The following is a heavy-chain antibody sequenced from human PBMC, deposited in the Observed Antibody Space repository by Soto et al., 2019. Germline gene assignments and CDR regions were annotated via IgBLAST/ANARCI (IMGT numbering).Heavy chain of an antibody. CDR3: ARNLQNAFDI. Sequence: VGSVRLSCAASGFTFSNFWMSWVRQAPGKGLEWVANIKQDGSEKYFMDSVKGRFTISRDNAKNSLYLQMNSLRAEDTAVYYCARNLQNAFDIWGQGTMVTVSS. D-gene: IGHD1-1*01. CDR1: GFTFSNFW. CDR2: IKQDGSEK. V-gene: IGHV3-7*01. J-gene: IGHJ3*02.